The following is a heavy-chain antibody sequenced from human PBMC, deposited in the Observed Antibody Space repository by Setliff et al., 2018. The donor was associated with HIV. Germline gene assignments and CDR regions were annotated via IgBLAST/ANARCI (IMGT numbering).Heavy chain of an antibody. CDR2: INPNSGGT. Sequence: ASVKVSCKASGYTFTDYYIHWVRQAPGQGLEWMGRINPNSGGTNYVQKFQGRVTMTRDRSVSTAYMELSRLRSDDTAVYYCARGTRVGANDAFDIWGQGTMVTVSS. J-gene: IGHJ3*02. CDR1: GYTFTDYY. D-gene: IGHD1-26*01. V-gene: IGHV1-2*06. CDR3: ARGTRVGANDAFDI.